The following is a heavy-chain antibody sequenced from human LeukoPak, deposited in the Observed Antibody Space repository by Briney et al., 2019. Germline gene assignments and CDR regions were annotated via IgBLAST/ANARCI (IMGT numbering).Heavy chain of an antibody. J-gene: IGHJ4*02. CDR2: IYYSGST. Sequence: SETLSLTCTISGGSISSSDYYWGWIRQPPGKGLGWIGSIYYSGSTYYNPSLKSRVTISVDTSKNQFSLKLSSVTAADTAVYYCARHCSSSTCYTLFDYWGQGTLVTVSS. D-gene: IGHD2-2*02. CDR1: GGSISSSDYY. V-gene: IGHV4-39*01. CDR3: ARHCSSSTCYTLFDY.